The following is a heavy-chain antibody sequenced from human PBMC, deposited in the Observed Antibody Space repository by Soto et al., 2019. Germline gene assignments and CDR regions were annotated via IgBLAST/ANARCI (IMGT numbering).Heavy chain of an antibody. CDR3: ARNPSVVVTAHRVDYYYGMDV. CDR2: ISSSSSYI. Sequence: EVQLVESGGGLVKPGGSLRLSCAASGFTFSSYSMNWVRQAPGKGLEWVSSISSSSSYIYYADSVKGRFTIARDNAKNSLYLQMTSVRAEDTAVYYCARNPSVVVTAHRVDYYYGMDVWGQGPTSTVSS. D-gene: IGHD2-21*02. V-gene: IGHV3-21*01. J-gene: IGHJ6*01. CDR1: GFTFSSYS.